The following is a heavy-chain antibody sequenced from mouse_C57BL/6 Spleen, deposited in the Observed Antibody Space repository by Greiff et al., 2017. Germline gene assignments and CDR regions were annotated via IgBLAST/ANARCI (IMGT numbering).Heavy chain of an antibody. V-gene: IGHV7-3*01. CDR3: ARLGITTTWCAY. CDR2: ISNKANGYTT. CDR1: GFTFTDYY. D-gene: IGHD2-4*01. Sequence: EVKLVESGGGLVQPGGSLSLSCAASGFTFTDYYMSWVRQPPGKALEWFGFISNKANGYTTEYSASVKGRFTISRDNSQSILYLQMNALRAEDSATYYCARLGITTTWCAYWGQGTLVTVSA. J-gene: IGHJ3*01.